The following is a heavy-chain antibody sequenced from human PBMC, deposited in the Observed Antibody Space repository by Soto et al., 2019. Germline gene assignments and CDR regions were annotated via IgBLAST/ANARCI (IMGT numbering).Heavy chain of an antibody. Sequence: ASVKVSCKASGYTFTSYCIRWVRQAPGQGLEWMGWISAYNGNTNYAQKLQGRVTMTTDTSTSTAYMELRSLRSDDTAVYYCARVNNWSYVTGLNWFDPWGQGTLVTVSS. D-gene: IGHD1-7*01. V-gene: IGHV1-18*01. CDR3: ARVNNWSYVTGLNWFDP. CDR2: ISAYNGNT. J-gene: IGHJ5*02. CDR1: GYTFTSYC.